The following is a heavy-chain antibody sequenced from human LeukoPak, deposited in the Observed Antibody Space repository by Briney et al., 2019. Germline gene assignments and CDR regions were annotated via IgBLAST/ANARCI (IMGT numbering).Heavy chain of an antibody. CDR3: TTGAASGPQALDYYYGMDV. J-gene: IGHJ6*02. CDR2: IKSQGSGGTT. Sequence: GGSLRLSCAASGFTFSSYAMSWVRQAPGKGLEWVGRIKSQGSGGTTDYAAPVKGRFTISRDDSKNTLYLQMNSLKTEDTAVYYCTTGAASGPQALDYYYGMDVWGQGTTVTVSS. CDR1: GFTFSSYA. D-gene: IGHD2-15*01. V-gene: IGHV3-15*01.